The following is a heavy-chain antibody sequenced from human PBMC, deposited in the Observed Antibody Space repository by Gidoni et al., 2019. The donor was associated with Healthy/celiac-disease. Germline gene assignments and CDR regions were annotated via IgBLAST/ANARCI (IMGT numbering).Heavy chain of an antibody. CDR2: IYYSGST. J-gene: IGHJ4*02. Sequence: QVQLQESGPGLVKPSATLSLTCTVSGGSISSFYWSWIRQPPGKGLEWIGYIYYSGSTNYNPARKSRVTRSVDTSKNQFSLKLSSVTAADTAVYYCARHLAQGPVGGLGFDYWGQGTLVTVSS. CDR1: GGSISSFY. V-gene: IGHV4-59*08. CDR3: ARHLAQGPVGGLGFDY. D-gene: IGHD2-15*01.